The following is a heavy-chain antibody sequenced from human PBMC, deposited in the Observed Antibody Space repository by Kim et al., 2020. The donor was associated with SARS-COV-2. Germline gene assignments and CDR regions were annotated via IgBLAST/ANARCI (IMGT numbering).Heavy chain of an antibody. V-gene: IGHV1-69*13. CDR2: IIPIFGTA. D-gene: IGHD2-2*01. Sequence: SVKVSCKASGGTFSSYAISWVRQAPGQGLEWMGGIIPIFGTANYAQKFQGRVTITADESTSTAYMELSSLRSEDTAVYYCARDGVVPAANYFDYWGQGTLVTVSS. J-gene: IGHJ4*02. CDR3: ARDGVVPAANYFDY. CDR1: GGTFSSYA.